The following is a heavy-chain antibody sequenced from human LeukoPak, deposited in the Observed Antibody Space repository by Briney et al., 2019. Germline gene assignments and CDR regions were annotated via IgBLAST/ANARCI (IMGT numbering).Heavy chain of an antibody. J-gene: IGHJ6*02. D-gene: IGHD6-13*01. Sequence: GGSLRLSCVASGFTFDDYAMHWVRQAPGKGLEWVSGISWNSGSIGYADSVKGRFTISRDNAKNSLYLQMNSLRAKDTALYYCAKDSLYSSSWYGYYYYGMDVWGQGTTVTVSS. CDR2: ISWNSGSI. V-gene: IGHV3-9*01. CDR1: GFTFDDYA. CDR3: AKDSLYSSSWYGYYYYGMDV.